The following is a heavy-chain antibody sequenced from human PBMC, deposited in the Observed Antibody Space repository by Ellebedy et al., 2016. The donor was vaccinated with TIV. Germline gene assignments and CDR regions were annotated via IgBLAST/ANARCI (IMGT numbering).Heavy chain of an antibody. J-gene: IGHJ4*02. CDR3: ASRPNGDYHFLDY. V-gene: IGHV3-66*01. CDR1: GFTVSSNY. Sequence: GESLKISCAASGFTVSSNYMSWVRQAPGKGLEWVSVTYSGGGTYYADSVKGRFTISRDSSKNTLYLQMNSLRVEDTAVYYCASRPNGDYHFLDYWGQGTLVTVSS. CDR2: TYSGGGT. D-gene: IGHD4-17*01.